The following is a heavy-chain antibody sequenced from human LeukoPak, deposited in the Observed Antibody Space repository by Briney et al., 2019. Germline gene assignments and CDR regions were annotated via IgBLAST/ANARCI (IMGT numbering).Heavy chain of an antibody. CDR2: IKQDGSEK. D-gene: IGHD2-2*01. CDR3: ARADQGPLDY. V-gene: IGHV3-7*01. Sequence: GGSLRLSCAASGFTFSSYWMSWVRQAPGKGLEWVANIKQDGSEKYYVDSVKGRFTTSRDNARNTVYLHMNSLRAEDTAVFYCARADQGPLDYWGQGTLVTVSS. CDR1: GFTFSSYW. J-gene: IGHJ4*02.